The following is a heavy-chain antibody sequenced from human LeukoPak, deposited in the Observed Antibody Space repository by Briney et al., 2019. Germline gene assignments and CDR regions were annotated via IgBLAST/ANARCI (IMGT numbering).Heavy chain of an antibody. J-gene: IGHJ4*02. CDR1: GFTFSRYA. CDR2: ISGSGGYT. V-gene: IGHV3-23*01. CDR3: ARAPQIVVVIDY. D-gene: IGHD3-22*01. Sequence: GGSLRLSCAASGFTFSRYAMSWVRQAPGKGLEWVSTISGSGGYTYSADSVKGRFTISRDNSKNTLYLQMNSLRAEDTAVYYCARAPQIVVVIDYWGQGTLVTVSS.